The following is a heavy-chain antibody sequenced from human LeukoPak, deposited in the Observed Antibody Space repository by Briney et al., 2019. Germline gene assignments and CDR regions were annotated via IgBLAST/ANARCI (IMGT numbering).Heavy chain of an antibody. D-gene: IGHD5-18*01. CDR3: AKDLSYGWDY. CDR1: RYPFTSYA. J-gene: IGHJ4*02. Sequence: ASVKVSCKASRYPFTSYAMHWVRQAPGQRLEWMGWIHVGNGNTEYSQKFQGRVTITRDTPATTTYMELSSLRSEDTAVYYCAKDLSYGWDYWGQGTLVTVSS. CDR2: IHVGNGNT. V-gene: IGHV1-3*01.